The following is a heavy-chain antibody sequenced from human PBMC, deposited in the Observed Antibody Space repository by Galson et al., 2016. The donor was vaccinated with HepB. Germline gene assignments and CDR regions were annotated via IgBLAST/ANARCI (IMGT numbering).Heavy chain of an antibody. D-gene: IGHD2-15*01. Sequence: SVKVSCKASGYSFSSFGISWVRQAPGQGLEWLGWISSYRGEKKNGKRFKGKFTLTPDASTSTPYMQLRNLRSDDTAVYYCARVLGGLVVVAAKGSFDIWGQGTMVIVSS. CDR1: GYSFSSFG. V-gene: IGHV1-18*01. CDR3: ARVLGGLVVVAAKGSFDI. CDR2: ISSYRGEK. J-gene: IGHJ3*02.